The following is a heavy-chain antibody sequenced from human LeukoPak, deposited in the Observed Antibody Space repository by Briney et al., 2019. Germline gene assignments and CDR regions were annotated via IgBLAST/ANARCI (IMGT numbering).Heavy chain of an antibody. J-gene: IGHJ4*02. Sequence: SETLSLTCTVSGGSISSYYWSWIRQPPGNGLEWIGYIYYSGSTNYNPSLKSRVTISVDTSKNQFSLKLSSVTAADTAVYYCARDPGAYYYDSSGYYYAPYYFDYWGQGTLVTVSS. CDR1: GGSISSYY. D-gene: IGHD3-22*01. CDR2: IYYSGST. V-gene: IGHV4-59*01. CDR3: ARDPGAYYYDSSGYYYAPYYFDY.